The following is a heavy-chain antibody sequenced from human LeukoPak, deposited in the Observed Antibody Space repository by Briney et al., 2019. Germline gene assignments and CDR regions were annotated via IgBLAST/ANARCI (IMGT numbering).Heavy chain of an antibody. CDR2: IFPGDSNA. D-gene: IGHD2-2*02. J-gene: IGHJ5*02. CDR1: GYRFLSYW. Sequence: GESLKISCKASGYRFLSYWIGWVRQMPGQGLEWMGVIFPGDSNARYSPSFQGQVTFSADKSITTAYLQWSYLKASDTAIYYCVGLENTHFDPWGQGTLVTVSS. V-gene: IGHV5-51*01. CDR3: VGLENTHFDP.